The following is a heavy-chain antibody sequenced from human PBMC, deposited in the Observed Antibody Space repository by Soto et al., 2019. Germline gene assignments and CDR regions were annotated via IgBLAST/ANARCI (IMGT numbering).Heavy chain of an antibody. CDR2: IIPILGIA. J-gene: IGHJ6*02. CDR3: AGCDKYYRYGWAV. V-gene: IGHV1-69*02. D-gene: IGHD1-26*01. Sequence: QVQLVQSGAEVKKPGSSVKVSCKASGGTFSSYTISWVRQAPGQGLEWMGRIIPILGIANYAHKFQGRVTSTADKSTSTAYMELSSLRTEDPAVYYCAGCDKYYRYGWAVWGQGTTVTVSS. CDR1: GGTFSSYT.